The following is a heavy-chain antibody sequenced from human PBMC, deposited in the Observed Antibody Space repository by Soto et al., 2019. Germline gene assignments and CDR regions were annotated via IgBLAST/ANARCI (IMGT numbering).Heavy chain of an antibody. V-gene: IGHV3-66*01. CDR3: ARALVRGLMDV. CDR2: IYSGGST. Sequence: EVQLVESGGGLVQPGGSLRLSCTASGFTVSDNYMSWVRQVAGKGLEFVSVIYSGGSTYYADSVEGRFTISRDNSKNMLYLQMNSLRAEDTAVYYCARALVRGLMDVWRQGTTVTVSS. CDR1: GFTVSDNY. J-gene: IGHJ6*02. D-gene: IGHD3-10*01.